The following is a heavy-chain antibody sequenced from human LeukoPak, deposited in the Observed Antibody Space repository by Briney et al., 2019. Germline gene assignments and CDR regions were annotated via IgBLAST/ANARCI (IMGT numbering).Heavy chain of an antibody. D-gene: IGHD5-12*01. V-gene: IGHV5-10-1*01. J-gene: IGHJ4*02. CDR1: GYSFTSYW. CDR2: IDPSDSYT. CDR3: AILHHSGYLDYFDY. Sequence: NLGESLKISCKGSGYSFTSYWISWVRPMPGKGLEWMGRIDPSDSYTNYSPSFQGHATISADKSISTAYLQWSSLKASDTAMYYCAILHHSGYLDYFDYWGQGTLVTVSS.